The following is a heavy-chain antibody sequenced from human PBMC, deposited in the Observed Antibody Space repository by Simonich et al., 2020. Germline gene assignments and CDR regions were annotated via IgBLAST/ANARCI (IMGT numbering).Heavy chain of an antibody. D-gene: IGHD7-27*01. Sequence: EVQLVESGGGLVQPGGSLRLSWAASGFTFSSFGRSWVRPAPGRGLGGGANIKQEEREKYYVDSVKGRFTSSRDNAKNSLYLQMNSLRAEDTAVYYCARDGLGTAYYYYMDVWGKGTTVTVSS. V-gene: IGHV3-7*01. CDR2: IKQEEREK. CDR3: ARDGLGTAYYYYMDV. CDR1: GFTFSSFG. J-gene: IGHJ6*03.